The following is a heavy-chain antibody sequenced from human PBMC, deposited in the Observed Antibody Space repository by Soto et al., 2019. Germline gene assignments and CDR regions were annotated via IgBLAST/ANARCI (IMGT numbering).Heavy chain of an antibody. Sequence: QVQLVESGGGVVQPGRSLRLSCAASGFTFSSYAMHWVRQAPGKGLEWVAVISYDGSNKYYADSVKGRFTISRDNSKNTLYLQMNSLRAEDTAVYYCARDLGGCGGDSYFYYYYGMDVWGQGTTVTVSS. J-gene: IGHJ6*02. CDR1: GFTFSSYA. CDR3: ARDLGGCGGDSYFYYYYGMDV. CDR2: ISYDGSNK. V-gene: IGHV3-30-3*01. D-gene: IGHD2-21*02.